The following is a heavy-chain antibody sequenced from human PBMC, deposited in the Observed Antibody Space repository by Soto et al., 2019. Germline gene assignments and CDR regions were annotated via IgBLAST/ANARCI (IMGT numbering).Heavy chain of an antibody. D-gene: IGHD6-13*01. CDR1: RFTFSSYA. Sequence: GGSLRLSCSASRFTFSSYAMHWVRQAPGKGLEYVSAISSNGGSTYYADSVKGRFTISRDNSKNTLYLQMSSLRAEDTAVYYCSGQQQLVQLHYWGQGTLVTVSS. CDR3: SGQQQLVQLHY. CDR2: ISSNGGST. J-gene: IGHJ4*02. V-gene: IGHV3-64D*08.